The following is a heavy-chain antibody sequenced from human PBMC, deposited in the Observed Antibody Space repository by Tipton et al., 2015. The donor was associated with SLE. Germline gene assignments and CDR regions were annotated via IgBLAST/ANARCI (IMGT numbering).Heavy chain of an antibody. Sequence: TLSLTCTVSGGSISSSSYYWGWIRQPPGKGLEWIGSIYYSGSTYYNPSLKSRVTISVDTSKNQFSLKLSSVTAADTAVYYCARRAGYSSRPYLDYWGQGTLVTVSS. CDR3: ARRAGYSSRPYLDY. J-gene: IGHJ4*02. CDR1: GGSISSSSYY. V-gene: IGHV4-39*01. CDR2: IYYSGST. D-gene: IGHD6-13*01.